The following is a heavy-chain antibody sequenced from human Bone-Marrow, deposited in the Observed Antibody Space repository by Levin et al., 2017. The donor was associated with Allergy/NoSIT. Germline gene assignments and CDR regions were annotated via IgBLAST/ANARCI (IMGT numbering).Heavy chain of an antibody. V-gene: IGHV3-53*01. CDR2: IYSGGDT. Sequence: PGGSLRLSCAASGFTVSRNYMSRVRQAPGKGLEGVSIIYSGGDTYYSDSVKGRFTISRDSSKNTLYLQMNSLRAEDTAVYYCETSPTAGYWGQGTLVTVSS. J-gene: IGHJ4*02. CDR1: GFTVSRNY. CDR3: ETSPTAGY.